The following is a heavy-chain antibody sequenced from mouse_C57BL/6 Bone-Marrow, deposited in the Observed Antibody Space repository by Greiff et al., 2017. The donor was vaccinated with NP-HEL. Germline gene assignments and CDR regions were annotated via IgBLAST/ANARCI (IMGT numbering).Heavy chain of an antibody. V-gene: IGHV1-69*01. D-gene: IGHD2-4*01. CDR2: IDPSDSYT. CDR3: AKLRLGYYFDY. CDR1: GYTFTSYW. J-gene: IGHJ2*01. Sequence: QVQLQPTGAELVMPGASVKLSCKASGYTFTSYWMHWVKQRPGQGLEWIGEIDPSDSYTTYNQKFTGKSTLTVDKSSSTAYMQLSSLTSEDSAVYYCAKLRLGYYFDYWGQGTTLTVSS.